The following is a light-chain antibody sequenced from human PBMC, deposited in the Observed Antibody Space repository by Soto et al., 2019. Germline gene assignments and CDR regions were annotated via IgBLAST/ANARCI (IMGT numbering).Light chain of an antibody. V-gene: IGKV1-12*01. Sequence: DIQMTQSPSSVSASVGDRVTLSCRASQSVNSWLGWYQQKPGKAPKLLIYAASSMPSGVPSRFSGSGSGTEFTLTISSLQPEDFAIYYCQQANNCPLTFGGGTKVEIK. CDR2: AAS. CDR1: QSVNSW. CDR3: QQANNCPLT. J-gene: IGKJ4*01.